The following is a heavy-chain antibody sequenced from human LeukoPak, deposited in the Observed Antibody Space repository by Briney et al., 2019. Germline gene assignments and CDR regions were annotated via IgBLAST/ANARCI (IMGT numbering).Heavy chain of an antibody. V-gene: IGHV3-30*04. CDR3: ARDRYIIAARSDAFDI. CDR1: GFTFSSYA. D-gene: IGHD6-13*01. Sequence: GGSLRLSCAASGFTFSSYAMHWVRQAPGKRLEWVAVISYDGSNKYYADSVKGRFTISRDNSKNTLYLQMNSLRAEDTAVYYCARDRYIIAARSDAFDIWGQGTMATVST. J-gene: IGHJ3*02. CDR2: ISYDGSNK.